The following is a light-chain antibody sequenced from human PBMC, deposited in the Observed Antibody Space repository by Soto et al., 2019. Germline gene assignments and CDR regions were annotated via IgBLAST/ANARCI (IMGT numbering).Light chain of an antibody. V-gene: IGKV3-20*01. CDR3: QHYGSSPQT. CDR1: QSVTSTY. J-gene: IGKJ1*01. CDR2: AAY. Sequence: EIVLTQSPGTLSLSPGERATLSCRASQSVTSTYLAWYQHRPGQAPRLLIYAAYFRATGIPDRFSGSGSGTDFTLTISRLEPEDFAVYYCQHYGSSPQTFGQGTKVDIK.